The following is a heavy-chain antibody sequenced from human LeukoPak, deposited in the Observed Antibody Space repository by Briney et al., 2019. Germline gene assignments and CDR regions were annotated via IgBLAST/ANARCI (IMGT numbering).Heavy chain of an antibody. CDR2: IIPIFGTT. J-gene: IGHJ4*02. CDR1: GGTFSRYT. V-gene: IGHV1-69*05. Sequence: SVKVSCKASGGTFSRYTITWVRQGPGQGLEWMGGIIPIFGTTNYAQKFQGRVTITTDESTSTAYMELSSLRSEDTAVYYCATPYSSGWYYFDYWGQGTLVTVSS. D-gene: IGHD3-22*01. CDR3: ATPYSSGWYYFDY.